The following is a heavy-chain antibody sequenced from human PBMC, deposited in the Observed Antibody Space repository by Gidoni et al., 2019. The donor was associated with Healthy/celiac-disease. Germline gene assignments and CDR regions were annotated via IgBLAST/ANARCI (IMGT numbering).Heavy chain of an antibody. V-gene: IGHV2-26*01. Sequence: QVTLKESGPVLVKPTEPLTLTCTVSGFSLSNPRMCVSWIRQPPGKSLEWRAHMFSNDEKSYSTSLKSRRTISKDTSKSQVVLTMTNRDPVDTATDYCARIRRILGQECDPWGQGTLVTVSS. CDR2: MFSNDEK. J-gene: IGHJ5*02. CDR3: ARIRRILGQECDP. CDR1: GFSLSNPRMC. D-gene: IGHD2-15*01.